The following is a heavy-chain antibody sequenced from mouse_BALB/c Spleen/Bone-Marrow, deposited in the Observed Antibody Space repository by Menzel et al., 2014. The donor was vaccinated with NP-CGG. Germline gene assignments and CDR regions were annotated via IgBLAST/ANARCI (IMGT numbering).Heavy chain of an antibody. CDR2: ILPGSGTA. CDR3: ARASVVPYYFDF. CDR1: GYTFSNYW. D-gene: IGHD1-1*01. Sequence: QVQLQQSGAKLMKPGASVKTSCKATGYTFSNYWIDWVKQRPGHGLEWIGEILPGSGTANYNEKFKGKATFTADTSSNTAYMQLSSLTSEDSALYYCARASVVPYYFDFWGQGTALTVSS. V-gene: IGHV1-9*01. J-gene: IGHJ2*01.